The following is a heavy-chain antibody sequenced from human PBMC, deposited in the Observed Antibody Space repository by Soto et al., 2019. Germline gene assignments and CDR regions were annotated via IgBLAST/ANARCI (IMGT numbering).Heavy chain of an antibody. Sequence: EVQLVESGGGLVQPGRSLRLSCAASGFTFDDYAMHWVRLAPGKGLEWVSSISWNSGNIDYADSVKGRFTVSRDNAKNSLYLQMNSLRSEDTAMYYCAKDASITTTYLAHWGQGTPVTVSA. D-gene: IGHD1-1*01. CDR2: ISWNSGNI. CDR1: GFTFDDYA. J-gene: IGHJ4*02. CDR3: AKDASITTTYLAH. V-gene: IGHV3-9*01.